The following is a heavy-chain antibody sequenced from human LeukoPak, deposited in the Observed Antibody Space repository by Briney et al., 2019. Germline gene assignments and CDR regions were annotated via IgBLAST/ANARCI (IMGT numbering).Heavy chain of an antibody. CDR3: ARGYYYDSSGYWGPEY. J-gene: IGHJ4*02. V-gene: IGHV1-2*02. Sequence: VASVKVSCKASGYTFTGYYMHWVRQAPGQGLEWMGWINPNSGGTNYAQKFQGRVTMTRDTSISTAYMELSRLRSDDTAVYYCARGYYYDSSGYWGPEYWGQGTLVTVSS. D-gene: IGHD3-22*01. CDR1: GYTFTGYY. CDR2: INPNSGGT.